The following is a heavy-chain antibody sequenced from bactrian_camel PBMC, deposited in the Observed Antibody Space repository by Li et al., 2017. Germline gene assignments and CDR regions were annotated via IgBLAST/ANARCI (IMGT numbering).Heavy chain of an antibody. V-gene: IGHV3S30*01. CDR1: GFTFSDYT. CDR2: ISSSGTT. Sequence: QLVESGGGLVQPGGSLGLSCAASGFTFSDYTMRWVRQAAGKGPEWVSSISSSGTTYYTDSVKGRFTISRDNAMNTLYLQLTSLKTEDKAIYYCTQETEWVGYHEFAEYWGQGTQV. J-gene: IGHJ4*01. D-gene: IGHD5*01. CDR3: TQETEWVGYHEFAEY.